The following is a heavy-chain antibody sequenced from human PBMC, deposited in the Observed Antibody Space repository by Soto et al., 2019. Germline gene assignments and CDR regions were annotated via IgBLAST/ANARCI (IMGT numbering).Heavy chain of an antibody. Sequence: SETLSLTCTVTGGSMTTGDQYWTWIRHRPGEGLEWFGYIDHRGSLYYNPSLESRVSMSVDTSKNQFSLNLSSVTAADTAVYYCARELPQRQGRNMDVWGQGTTVTVSS. CDR2: IDHRGSL. CDR1: GGSMTTGDQY. V-gene: IGHV4-31*03. D-gene: IGHD1-1*01. J-gene: IGHJ6*02. CDR3: ARELPQRQGRNMDV.